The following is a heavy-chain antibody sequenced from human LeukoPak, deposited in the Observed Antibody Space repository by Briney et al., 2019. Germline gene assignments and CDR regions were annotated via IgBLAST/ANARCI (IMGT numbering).Heavy chain of an antibody. CDR2: IYHSGST. V-gene: IGHV4-4*02. J-gene: IGHJ3*02. D-gene: IGHD3-16*02. Sequence: SGTLSLTCAVSGGSISSSNWWSWVRQPPGKGLEWIGEIYHSGSTNYNPSLKSRVTISVDKSKNQFSLKLSSVTAADTAVYYCARDLKNLGDYVWGSYRADAFDIWGQGTMVTVSS. CDR1: GGSISSSNW. CDR3: ARDLKNLGDYVWGSYRADAFDI.